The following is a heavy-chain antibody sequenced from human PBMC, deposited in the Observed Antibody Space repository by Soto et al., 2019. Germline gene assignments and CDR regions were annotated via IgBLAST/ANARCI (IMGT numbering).Heavy chain of an antibody. V-gene: IGHV3-53*01. CDR2: IYSGGYT. CDR3: ARRGGGGGY. J-gene: IGHJ4*02. Sequence: EVQLVESGGGLIQPGGSLRLSCAVSGFTVSNNYMSWVRQAPGKGLEGVSVIYSGGYTAYGDSVKGRFTISRDNSKNTLFFQKKSLGAADPAVYYWARRGGGGGYWGQGTLVTVSS. CDR1: GFTVSNNY. D-gene: IGHD3-10*01.